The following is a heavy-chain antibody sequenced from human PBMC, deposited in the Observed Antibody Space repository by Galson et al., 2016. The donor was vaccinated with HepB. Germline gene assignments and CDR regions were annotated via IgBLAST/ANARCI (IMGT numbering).Heavy chain of an antibody. J-gene: IGHJ2*01. V-gene: IGHV4-59*01. CDR3: AKDSAGSFDL. CDR1: GGSISTYY. Sequence: ETLSLTCTVSGGSISTYYWSWIRQPPGKGLEWIGYIYYSGSTNYNPSLKSRVTLSVDTSKNQFSLKLTSVTAADTAVYYCAKDSAGSFDLWGRGTLVTVSS. CDR2: IYYSGST. D-gene: IGHD3-10*01.